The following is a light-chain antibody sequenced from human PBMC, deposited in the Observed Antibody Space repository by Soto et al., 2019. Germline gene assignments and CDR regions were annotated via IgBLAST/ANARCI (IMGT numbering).Light chain of an antibody. J-gene: IGKJ5*01. V-gene: IGKV2-29*01. Sequence: DFVMSQTPLSLSVAPGEPASISCKSIQSLLHITGETFLFWYLQKPGQSPQLXIYEVSTRVSGVPDRFSGSGSGTEFTFTVTSLQSEDFAVYYCQQYDQWPITFGQGTRLEIK. CDR3: QQYDQWPIT. CDR2: EVS. CDR1: QSLLHITGETF.